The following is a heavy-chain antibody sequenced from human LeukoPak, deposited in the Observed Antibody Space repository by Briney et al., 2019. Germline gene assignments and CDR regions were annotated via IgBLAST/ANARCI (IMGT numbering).Heavy chain of an antibody. Sequence: ASVKVSCKASGYTFTTYAMHWVRQAPGQRLEWMGWINAGNGNTKYSQKFQGRVTIIRDTSASTAYMELSSLRSEDTAVYYCARGSIAARGYFDYWGQGTLVTASS. CDR1: GYTFTTYA. V-gene: IGHV1-3*01. D-gene: IGHD6-6*01. J-gene: IGHJ4*02. CDR2: INAGNGNT. CDR3: ARGSIAARGYFDY.